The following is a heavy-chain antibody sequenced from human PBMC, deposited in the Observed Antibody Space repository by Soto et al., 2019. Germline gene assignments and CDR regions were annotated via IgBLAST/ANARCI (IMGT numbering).Heavy chain of an antibody. CDR1: GGTFSSYA. V-gene: IGHV1-69*06. CDR3: AKPNLWFAEFSHHDAFDI. J-gene: IGHJ3*02. D-gene: IGHD3-10*01. CDR2: IIPIFGTA. Sequence: AVKVSCKASGGTFSSYAISWARQAPGQGLEWMGGIIPIFGTANYAQKFQGRVTITADKSTSTAYMELSSLRSEDTAVYYCAKPNLWFAEFSHHDAFDIWGQGTMVTVSS.